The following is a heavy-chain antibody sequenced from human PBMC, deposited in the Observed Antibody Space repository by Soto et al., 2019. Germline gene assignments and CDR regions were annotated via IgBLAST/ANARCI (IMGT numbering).Heavy chain of an antibody. J-gene: IGHJ4*02. CDR2: IYYSGRT. CDR3: ARDRSNSPDYFDY. Sequence: SETLSPTCTVSGGSISSDDYYWSWIRQPPGKGLEWIGYIYYSGRTDYNPSLKSRVIISIDTSKNQFSLNLNSVSAADTAVYYCARDRSNSPDYFDYWGQGTLVTVSS. D-gene: IGHD6-6*01. V-gene: IGHV4-30-4*01. CDR1: GGSISSDDYY.